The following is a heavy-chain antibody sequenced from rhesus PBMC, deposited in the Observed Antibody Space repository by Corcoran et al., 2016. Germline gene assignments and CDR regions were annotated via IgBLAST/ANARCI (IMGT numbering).Heavy chain of an antibody. Sequence: QVQLQESGPGLVKPSETLSLTCAVSGYSISSGYYWGWSRQPPGKGLEWIGRIYGSGSSTTYNPSLKSRVTLSVDTSKNQLSLKLSSVTAADTAVYSCARGWGQLGHFDYWGQGVLVTVSS. V-gene: IGHV4S11*01. D-gene: IGHD6-25*01. J-gene: IGHJ4*01. CDR2: IYGSGSST. CDR1: GYSISSGYY. CDR3: ARGWGQLGHFDY.